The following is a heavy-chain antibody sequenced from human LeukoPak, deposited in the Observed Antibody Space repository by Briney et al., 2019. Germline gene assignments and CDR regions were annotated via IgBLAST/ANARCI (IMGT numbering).Heavy chain of an antibody. CDR3: ARASGYSSSSGCVP. V-gene: IGHV1-2*02. Sequence: ASVKVSCKTSGYIFTNYQMHWVRQAPGQGLEWMGWINPDSGGTHYAQNFQGRVTMTRDKFISTAYMELTRLRSDDTAVYYCARASGYSSSSGCVPWGQGTLVTVSS. CDR2: INPDSGGT. D-gene: IGHD6-6*01. CDR1: GYIFTNYQ. J-gene: IGHJ5*02.